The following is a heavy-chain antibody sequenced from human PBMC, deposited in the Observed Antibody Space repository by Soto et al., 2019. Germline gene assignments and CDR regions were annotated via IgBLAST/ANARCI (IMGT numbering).Heavy chain of an antibody. CDR1: GFTFSSYA. CDR2: ISGSGGST. CDR3: AKVGSITMIVVVPDAFDI. D-gene: IGHD3-22*01. Sequence: GGSLRLSCAASGFTFSSYAMSWVRQAPGKGLEWVSAISGSGGSTYYADSVKGRFTISRDNSKNTLYLQMNSLRAEDTAVYYCAKVGSITMIVVVPDAFDIWGQGTMVTVSS. V-gene: IGHV3-23*01. J-gene: IGHJ3*02.